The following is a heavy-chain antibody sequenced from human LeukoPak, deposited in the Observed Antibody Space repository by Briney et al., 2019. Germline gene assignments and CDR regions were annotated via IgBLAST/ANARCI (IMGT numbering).Heavy chain of an antibody. V-gene: IGHV1-46*01. Sequence: ASVKVSCKASGYTFTSYYMHWVRQAPGQGLEWMGIINPSGGSTSYAQKFQGRVTMTRDTSTSTVYMELSSLRSEDTAVYYCARGVGSYDILTGWTDYLDYWGQGTLVTVSS. CDR1: GYTFTSYY. D-gene: IGHD3-9*01. J-gene: IGHJ4*02. CDR2: INPSGGST. CDR3: ARGVGSYDILTGWTDYLDY.